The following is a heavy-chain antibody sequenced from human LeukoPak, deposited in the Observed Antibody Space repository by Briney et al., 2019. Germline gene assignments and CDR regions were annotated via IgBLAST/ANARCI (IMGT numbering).Heavy chain of an antibody. CDR1: GFTFSSYA. Sequence: GGSLRLSCAASGFTFSSYAMSWVRQAPGKGLEWVSAISGSGGSTYYADSVKGRFTISRDNSKNTLYLQMNSPRAEDTAVYYCANTPVQLWGGGFDYWGQGTLVTVSS. V-gene: IGHV3-23*01. D-gene: IGHD5-18*01. CDR2: ISGSGGST. CDR3: ANTPVQLWGGGFDY. J-gene: IGHJ4*02.